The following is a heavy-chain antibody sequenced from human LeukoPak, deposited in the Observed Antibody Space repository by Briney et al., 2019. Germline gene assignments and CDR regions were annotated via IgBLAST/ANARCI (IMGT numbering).Heavy chain of an antibody. J-gene: IGHJ4*02. Sequence: SETLSLTCTVSNGYISNYFWSWIRQPAGKGLEWIGRIYTTGSTNYNPSLRSRVTMSVDASEKQFSLRLTSVTAADTAVYYCARAPSETRYSRASEYYFDYWGQGILVTVSS. CDR1: NGYISNYF. V-gene: IGHV4-4*07. CDR2: IYTTGST. CDR3: ARAPSETRYSRASEYYFDY. D-gene: IGHD3-9*01.